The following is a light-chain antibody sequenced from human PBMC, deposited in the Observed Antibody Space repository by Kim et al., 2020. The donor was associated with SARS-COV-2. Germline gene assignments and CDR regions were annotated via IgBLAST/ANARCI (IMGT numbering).Light chain of an antibody. CDR1: SSDVGGYDY. CDR2: DVN. Sequence: QSALAQPASVSGSPGQSITISCTGTSSDVGGYDYVSWYQQQPGKAPRLIIYDVNKRPSGVSTHFSGSKSGNTASLKISGLRAEDEGHYFCISYTSSNINYVFGTGTQLTVL. J-gene: IGLJ1*01. V-gene: IGLV2-14*03. CDR3: ISYTSSNINYV.